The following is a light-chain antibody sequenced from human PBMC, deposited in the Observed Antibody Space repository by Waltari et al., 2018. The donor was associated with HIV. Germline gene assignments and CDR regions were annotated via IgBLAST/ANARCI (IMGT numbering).Light chain of an antibody. Sequence: QSALTQPASVSGSPGQSITLSCTGTSSDVGGYNYVSWYQQHPGKAPKLMIYEVSNRPSGVSNRFSGSKSGNTASLTISGLQAEDEADYYCSSYTTSSSTLPFGGGTKLTVL. CDR2: EVS. CDR1: SSDVGGYNY. CDR3: SSYTTSSSTLP. V-gene: IGLV2-14*01. J-gene: IGLJ2*01.